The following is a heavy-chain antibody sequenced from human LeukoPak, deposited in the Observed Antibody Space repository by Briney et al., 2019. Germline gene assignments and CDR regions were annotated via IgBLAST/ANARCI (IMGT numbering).Heavy chain of an antibody. CDR3: ATLGIEYPGAQGSPDY. D-gene: IGHD2/OR15-2a*01. Sequence: SETLSLTCAVYGGSFSGYYWSWIRQPPGKGLEWIGEINHSGSTNYNPSLKSRVTISVDTSKNQFSLKLSSVTAADTAVYYCATLGIEYPGAQGSPDYWGQGTLVTVSS. CDR1: GGSFSGYY. J-gene: IGHJ4*02. CDR2: INHSGST. V-gene: IGHV4-34*01.